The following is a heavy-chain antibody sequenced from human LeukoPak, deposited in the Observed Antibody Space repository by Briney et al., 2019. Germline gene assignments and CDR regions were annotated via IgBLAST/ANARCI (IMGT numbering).Heavy chain of an antibody. V-gene: IGHV1-2*04. CDR1: GYTFTDYY. CDR2: INPNSGGT. D-gene: IGHD4-17*01. Sequence: ASVKVSCKASGYTFTDYYMQWVRQAPGQGLEWMGWINPNSGGTHYVQRFQGWVTMTRDTSISTAYMELSRLTSDDTAVYYCARVYGDQRGYWGQGTLVTVSS. CDR3: ARVYGDQRGY. J-gene: IGHJ4*02.